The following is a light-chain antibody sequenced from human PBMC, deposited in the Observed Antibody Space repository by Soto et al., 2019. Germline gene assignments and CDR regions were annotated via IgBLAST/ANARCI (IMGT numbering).Light chain of an antibody. V-gene: IGKV3-20*01. CDR2: GAS. CDR3: QQYGSSPLT. Sequence: EIVLTQSPGTLSLSPGERATLSCRASQSVSSSYLAWYQQKPRQAPRLLIYGASSRVTGIPDRFSGRGSGTDFTLTISRLEPEDFAVYYCQQYGSSPLTFGQGTKVDIK. J-gene: IGKJ1*01. CDR1: QSVSSSY.